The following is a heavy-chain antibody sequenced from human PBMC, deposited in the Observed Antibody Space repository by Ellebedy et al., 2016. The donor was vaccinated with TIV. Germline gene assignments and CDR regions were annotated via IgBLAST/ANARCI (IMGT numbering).Heavy chain of an antibody. CDR3: PLIVVAPNGWLNNWFDP. J-gene: IGHJ5*02. V-gene: IGHV3-30*03. CDR1: GFTFSSYG. CDR2: ISYDGSNK. Sequence: GGSLRLSXAASGFTFSSYGMHWVRQAPGKGLEWVAVISYDGSNKYYADSVKGRFTISRDNSKNTLYLQMNSLRAEDTAVYYCPLIVVAPNGWLNNWFDPWGQGTLVTVSS. D-gene: IGHD2-8*01.